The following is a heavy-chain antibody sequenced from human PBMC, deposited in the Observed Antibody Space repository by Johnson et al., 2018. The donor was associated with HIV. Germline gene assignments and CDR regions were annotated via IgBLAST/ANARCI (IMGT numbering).Heavy chain of an antibody. CDR3: ARLCSGCADAFDM. CDR2: ISSSGSNI. Sequence: MQLVESWGGLVQPGRSLRLSCAASGFTFDDYAMHWVRQAPGKGLEWVSYISSSGSNIYYADSVKGRFTVSRDNAKNSVYLQMNSLRAEDTAVYYCARLCSGCADAFDMWGQGTMVTVS. V-gene: IGHV3-48*03. J-gene: IGHJ3*02. CDR1: GFTFDDYA. D-gene: IGHD3-10*02.